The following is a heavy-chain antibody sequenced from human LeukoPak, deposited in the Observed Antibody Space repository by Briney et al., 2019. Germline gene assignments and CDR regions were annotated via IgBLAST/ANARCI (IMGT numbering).Heavy chain of an antibody. J-gene: IGHJ4*02. CDR3: AGDMEAVAGTVDY. Sequence: GGSLRLSCAASGFTFSSYGMHWVRQAPGKGLEWVAVIWYDGSNKYYADSVKGRFTISRDNSKNTLYLQMNSLRAEDTAVYYCAGDMEAVAGTVDYWGQGTLVTVSS. V-gene: IGHV3-33*01. CDR1: GFTFSSYG. D-gene: IGHD6-19*01. CDR2: IWYDGSNK.